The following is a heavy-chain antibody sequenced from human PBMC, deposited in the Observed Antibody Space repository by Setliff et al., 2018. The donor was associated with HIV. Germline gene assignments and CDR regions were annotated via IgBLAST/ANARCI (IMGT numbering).Heavy chain of an antibody. Sequence: GGSLRLSCAASGFTFSSSAMSWVRQAPGKGLEWVSGISGSGVSTYYADSVKGRFTISRDNSKNTLYLQINSLRAEDTAVYYCAKSQVRYSSGWFFFDYWGQGTLVTVS. J-gene: IGHJ4*02. CDR2: ISGSGVST. V-gene: IGHV3-23*01. CDR1: GFTFSSSA. D-gene: IGHD6-19*01. CDR3: AKSQVRYSSGWFFFDY.